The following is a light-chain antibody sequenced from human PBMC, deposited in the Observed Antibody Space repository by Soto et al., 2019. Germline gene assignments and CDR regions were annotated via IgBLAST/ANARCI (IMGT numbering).Light chain of an antibody. CDR3: QQYSTSLT. J-gene: IGKJ4*01. CDR2: GAS. Sequence: EILMTQSPATLSVSPWERVILSCRASQSVGSTLAWYQQKPGQAPRLLLRGASTSATGVPARFSGSGSGTEFTLTISSLQSEDFAVYDCQQYSTSLTFGGGTTLEIK. CDR1: QSVGST. V-gene: IGKV3-15*01.